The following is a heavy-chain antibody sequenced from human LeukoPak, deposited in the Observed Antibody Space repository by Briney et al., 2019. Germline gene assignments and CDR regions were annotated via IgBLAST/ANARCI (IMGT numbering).Heavy chain of an antibody. D-gene: IGHD3-3*01. J-gene: IGHJ4*02. CDR3: AREAGYDFWSGLDY. V-gene: IGHV1-18*01. CDR1: GYTFTSYG. CDR2: ISAYNGNT. Sequence: GASVKVSCKASGYTFTSYGISWVRQAPGQGLEWMGWISAYNGNTNYAQNFQGRVTMTRDTSTRTVYMEVSSLRSEDTAVYYCAREAGYDFWSGLDYWGQGTLVTVSS.